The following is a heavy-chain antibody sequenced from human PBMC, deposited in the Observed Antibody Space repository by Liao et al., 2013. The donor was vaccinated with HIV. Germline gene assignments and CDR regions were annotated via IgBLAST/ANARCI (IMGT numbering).Heavy chain of an antibody. V-gene: IGHV4-34*01. CDR3: ARGRRRALWFGGLGAFDI. CDR2: INHSGST. D-gene: IGHD3-10*01. CDR1: GGSFSGYY. J-gene: IGHJ3*02. Sequence: QVQLQQWGAGLLKPSETLSLTCAVYGGSFSGYYWSWIRQPPGKGLEWIGEINHSGSTNYNPSLKSRVTISVDTSKNQFSLKLSSVTAADTAVYYCARGRRRALWFGGLGAFDIWGQGTMVTVSS.